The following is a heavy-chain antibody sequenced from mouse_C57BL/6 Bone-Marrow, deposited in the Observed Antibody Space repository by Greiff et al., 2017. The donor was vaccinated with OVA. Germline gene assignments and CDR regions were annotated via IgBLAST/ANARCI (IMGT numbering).Heavy chain of an antibody. J-gene: IGHJ3*01. D-gene: IGHD2-1*01. CDR3: AGCYGNGGAWFAY. V-gene: IGHV1-39*01. CDR1: GYSFTDYN. Sequence: VQLQQSGPELVKPGASVKISCKASGYSFTDYNMNWVKQSNGKSLEWIGVINPNYGTTSYNQKFKGKATLTVDQSSSTAYMQLNSLTSVDSAVYYVAGCYGNGGAWFAYWGQGTLVTVSA. CDR2: INPNYGTT.